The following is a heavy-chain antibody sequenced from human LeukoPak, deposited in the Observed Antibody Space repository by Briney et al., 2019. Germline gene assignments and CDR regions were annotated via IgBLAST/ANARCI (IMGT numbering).Heavy chain of an antibody. J-gene: IGHJ6*02. CDR2: INPDGRDT. CDR3: ARDLLSRSFYGMDV. CDR1: GFTFNRCW. Sequence: GGSLRLSCVVSGFTFNRCWMNWVRQAPGKGLEWVAHINPDGRDTYYVDSVKGRFTISRDNDKNSLYLQMHSLRAEDTALYYCARDLLSRSFYGMDVWGQGTTVTVSS. V-gene: IGHV3-7*01. D-gene: IGHD3-16*01.